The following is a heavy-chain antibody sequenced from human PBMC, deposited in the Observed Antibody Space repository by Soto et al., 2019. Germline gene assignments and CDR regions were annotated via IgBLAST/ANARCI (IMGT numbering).Heavy chain of an antibody. CDR1: GFDFSSYG. J-gene: IGHJ4*02. V-gene: IGHV3-33*06. CDR3: AKKANSGPGSQYFDN. D-gene: IGHD3-10*01. CDR2: LGFDGGGR. Sequence: QMQLVESGGGVVQPGTSLRLSCAASGFDFSSYGMHWVRQTPGKGLEWVAVLGFDGGGRYYADSVKGRFTISRDNSKNMLFLQMNSLRAEDTAIYYCAKKANSGPGSQYFDNWGQGTLVTVSS.